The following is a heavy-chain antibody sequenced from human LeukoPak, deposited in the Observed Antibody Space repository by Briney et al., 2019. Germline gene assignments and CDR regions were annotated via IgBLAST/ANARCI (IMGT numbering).Heavy chain of an antibody. CDR2: IYYSGST. V-gene: IGHV4-61*08. CDR1: GGSISSGGYY. CDR3: ARGEGRDGYNYVY. J-gene: IGHJ4*02. Sequence: PSETLSLTCTVSGGSISSGGYYWSWIRQPPGKGLEWIGYIYYSGSTNYNPSLKSRVTISVDTSKNQFSLKLSSVTAADTAVYYCARGEGRDGYNYVYWGQGTLVTVSS. D-gene: IGHD5-24*01.